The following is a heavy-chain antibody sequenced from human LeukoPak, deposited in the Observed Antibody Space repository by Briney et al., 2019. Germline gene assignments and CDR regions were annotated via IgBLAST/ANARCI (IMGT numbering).Heavy chain of an antibody. V-gene: IGHV3-74*01. D-gene: IGHD1/OR15-1a*01. CDR2: INIDGTST. J-gene: IGHJ4*02. CDR3: VRDRGWNSFDY. CDR1: GFTFSSYW. Sequence: GGSLRLSCAASGFTFSSYWMHCVRQDPRKGLVCVSRINIDGTSTAYAGSVKGRFIDSRDNANNALYLQMDSLRAEDTAVYFCVRDRGWNSFDYWAQGTLVSVSS.